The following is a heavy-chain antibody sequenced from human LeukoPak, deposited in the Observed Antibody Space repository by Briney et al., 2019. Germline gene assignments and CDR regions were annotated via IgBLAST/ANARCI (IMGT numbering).Heavy chain of an antibody. Sequence: GASVEVSCKASGYTFTGYYMHWVRQAPGQGLEWMGWINPNSGGTNYAQKFQCRVTMTRDTSISTAYMELSRLRSDDTAVYYCARGSRIAVAVDAFDIWGQGTMVTVSS. CDR2: INPNSGGT. V-gene: IGHV1-2*02. D-gene: IGHD6-19*01. CDR1: GYTFTGYY. J-gene: IGHJ3*02. CDR3: ARGSRIAVAVDAFDI.